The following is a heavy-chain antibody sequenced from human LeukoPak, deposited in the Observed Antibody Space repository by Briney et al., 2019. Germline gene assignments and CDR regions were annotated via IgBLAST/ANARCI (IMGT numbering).Heavy chain of an antibody. CDR2: ISYIGST. J-gene: IGHJ3*02. CDR3: ARDLVTVTKGFDI. CDR1: GGSISSHY. V-gene: IGHV4-59*11. Sequence: SETLSLTCTVSGGSISSHYWSWIRQPPGKGLEWIGYISYIGSTNYNPSLKSRVTISIDTSKNQFSLKLRSVTAADTAVYYCARDLVTVTKGFDIWGQGTMVSVSS. D-gene: IGHD4-17*01.